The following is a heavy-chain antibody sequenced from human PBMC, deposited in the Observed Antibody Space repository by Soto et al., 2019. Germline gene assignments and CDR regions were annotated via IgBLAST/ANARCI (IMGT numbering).Heavy chain of an antibody. V-gene: IGHV4-59*01. D-gene: IGHD3-10*01. Sequence: SETLSLTCTVSGGSISSYYWSWIRQPPGKGLEWIGYIYYSGSTNYNPSLKSRVTISVDTSKNQFSLKLSSVTADDTAVYYCARDIFWGGFGESNWLDPWGQGTLVTVSS. CDR1: GGSISSYY. CDR3: ARDIFWGGFGESNWLDP. J-gene: IGHJ5*02. CDR2: IYYSGST.